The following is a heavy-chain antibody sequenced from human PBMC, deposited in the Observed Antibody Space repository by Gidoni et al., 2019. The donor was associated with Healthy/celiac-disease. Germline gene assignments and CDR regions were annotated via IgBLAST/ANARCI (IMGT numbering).Heavy chain of an antibody. J-gene: IGHJ4*02. CDR3: ARFDGERIAAAGQDY. CDR2: IKQDGSEK. Sequence: EVQLVESGGGFVQPGGSLRLPCAAPGFTFSSYWMRWVRQAPGKGLEWVANIKQDGSEKYYVDSVKGRFTISSDNAKNSLYLQMNSLRAEDTAVYYCARFDGERIAAAGQDYWGQGTLVTVSS. D-gene: IGHD6-13*01. CDR1: GFTFSSYW. V-gene: IGHV3-7*03.